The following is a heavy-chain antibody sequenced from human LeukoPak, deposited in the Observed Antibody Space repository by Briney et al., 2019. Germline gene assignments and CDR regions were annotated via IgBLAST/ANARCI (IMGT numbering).Heavy chain of an antibody. V-gene: IGHV4-59*01. CDR1: GGSISSYY. Sequence: PSETLSLTCTVSGGSISSYYWSWIRQPPGKGLEWIGYIYSSGGTKYNPSLKSRVTISVDTSKNQFSLKLSSVTAADTAVYYCARESRDVETEGFDYWGQGTLVTVSS. J-gene: IGHJ4*02. CDR3: ARESRDVETEGFDY. D-gene: IGHD5-24*01. CDR2: IYSSGGT.